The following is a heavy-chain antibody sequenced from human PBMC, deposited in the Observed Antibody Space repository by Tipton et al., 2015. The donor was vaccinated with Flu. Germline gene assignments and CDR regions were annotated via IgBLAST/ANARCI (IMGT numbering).Heavy chain of an antibody. Sequence: SLRLSCVASGLTFTNYWMTWVRQAPGKGLEWVANINQDGSEKYYVDSVKGRFTISRDNAKNSLYLQMNSLRAEDTAVYYCARAIAAAGSHWGQGTLVTVSS. D-gene: IGHD6-13*01. CDR2: INQDGSEK. V-gene: IGHV3-7*04. CDR1: GLTFTNYW. J-gene: IGHJ4*02. CDR3: ARAIAAAGSH.